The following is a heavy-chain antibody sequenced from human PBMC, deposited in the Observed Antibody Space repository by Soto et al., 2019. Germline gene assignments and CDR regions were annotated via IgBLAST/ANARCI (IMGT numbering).Heavy chain of an antibody. J-gene: IGHJ6*03. V-gene: IGHV3-23*01. CDR2: ISGSGGST. CDR3: AKRGADGYSYGNQGLTHMDV. D-gene: IGHD5-18*01. Sequence: GGSLRLSCAASGFTFSSYAMSWVRQAPGKGLEWVSAISGSGGSTYYADSVKGRFTISRDNSKNTLYLQMNSLRAEDTAVYYCAKRGADGYSYGNQGLTHMDVWGKGTTVTVAS. CDR1: GFTFSSYA.